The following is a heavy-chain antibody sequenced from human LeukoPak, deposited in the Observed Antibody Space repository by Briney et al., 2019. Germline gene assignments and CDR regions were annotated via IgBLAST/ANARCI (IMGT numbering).Heavy chain of an antibody. J-gene: IGHJ4*02. CDR1: GFTFSSYS. CDR2: ISSSSSYI. Sequence: GGSLRLSCAASGFTFSSYSMNWVRQAPGKGLEWVSSISSSSSYIYYADSVKGRFTISRDNAKNSLYPQMNSLRAEDTAVYYCAGLYSGSHSYDYWGQGTLVTVSS. CDR3: AGLYSGSHSYDY. V-gene: IGHV3-21*01. D-gene: IGHD1-26*01.